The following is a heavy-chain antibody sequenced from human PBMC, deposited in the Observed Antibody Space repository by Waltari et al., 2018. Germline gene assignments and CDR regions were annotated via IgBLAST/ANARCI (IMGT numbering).Heavy chain of an antibody. CDR1: GYTFTRFE. Sequence: QVHLVQSGAEVRRPGASVKVSCKASGYTFTRFEMHWVRQAPGQSLEWLGRIHAGNRNTNSSQKFQGRLTFTTDTSATIAYMELSSLKFEDTAVYYCARARSGFYTYYGMDVWGQGTTVTVSS. J-gene: IGHJ6*02. V-gene: IGHV1-3*01. CDR2: IHAGNRNT. D-gene: IGHD3-3*01. CDR3: ARARSGFYTYYGMDV.